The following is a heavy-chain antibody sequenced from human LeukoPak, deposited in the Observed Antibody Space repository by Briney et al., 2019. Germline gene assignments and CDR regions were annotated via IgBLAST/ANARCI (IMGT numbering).Heavy chain of an antibody. Sequence: GGSLRLSCAASGFTFSSYAMSWVRQAPGKGLEWVSAISGSGGSTYYADSVKGRFTISRDNSKNTLYLQMNSLRAEDTAVYYCARAAYCSSTSCYGDFDYWGQGTLVTVSS. D-gene: IGHD2-2*01. J-gene: IGHJ4*02. CDR1: GFTFSSYA. CDR2: ISGSGGST. CDR3: ARAAYCSSTSCYGDFDY. V-gene: IGHV3-23*01.